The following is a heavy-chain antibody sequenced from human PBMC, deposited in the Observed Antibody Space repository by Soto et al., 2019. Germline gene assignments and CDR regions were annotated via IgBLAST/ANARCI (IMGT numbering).Heavy chain of an antibody. Sequence: GESLKISCQGSGYRFTNFWIGWVRQRPGKGLEWMGIIYSRDSDTRYSPSFQGQVTISVDSSISTAYLQWSSLKASDTAIYYCARATYNHNDGDFDFWGQGTLVTVS. D-gene: IGHD1-1*01. CDR2: IYSRDSDT. J-gene: IGHJ4*02. CDR1: GYRFTNFW. V-gene: IGHV5-51*01. CDR3: ARATYNHNDGDFDF.